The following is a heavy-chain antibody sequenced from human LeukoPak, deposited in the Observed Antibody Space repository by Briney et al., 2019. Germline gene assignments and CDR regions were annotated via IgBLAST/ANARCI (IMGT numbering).Heavy chain of an antibody. V-gene: IGHV1-2*02. J-gene: IGHJ4*02. D-gene: IGHD2-2*01. CDR2: INPNSGGT. CDR3: ARDLWQFVVVPAAIEFDY. CDR1: GYIFTGYY. Sequence: GASVKVSCKASGYIFTGYYMHWVRQAPGQGLEWMGWINPNSGGTNYAQKFQGRVTMTRDTSISTAYMELSRLRSDDTAVYYCARDLWQFVVVPAAIEFDYWGQGTLVTVSS.